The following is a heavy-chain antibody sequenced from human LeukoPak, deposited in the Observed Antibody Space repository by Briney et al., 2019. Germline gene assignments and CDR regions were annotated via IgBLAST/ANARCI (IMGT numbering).Heavy chain of an antibody. Sequence: SETLSLTCAVYGGSFSGYYWSWIRQPPGKGLEWIGEINHSGSTNYNPSLKSRVTISVDTSKNQFSLKLSSVTAADTAVYYCARLLRVGATKSYYYYMDVWGKGTTVTISS. J-gene: IGHJ6*03. CDR1: GGSFSGYY. V-gene: IGHV4-34*01. D-gene: IGHD1-26*01. CDR2: INHSGST. CDR3: ARLLRVGATKSYYYYMDV.